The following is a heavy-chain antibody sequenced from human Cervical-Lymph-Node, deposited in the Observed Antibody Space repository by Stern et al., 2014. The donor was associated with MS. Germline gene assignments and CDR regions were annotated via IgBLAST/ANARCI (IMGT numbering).Heavy chain of an antibody. Sequence: MQLVESGAEVKKPGSSVKVSCKASGGTFINYAISWVRQAPGQGLEWIGGIIPIFGSTHYAQRFQGRFIITADNSANTAYLEVSSLRFEDTGVYFCARDNDDNGMDVWGQGTTVTVSS. CDR1: GGTFINYA. CDR2: IIPIFGST. V-gene: IGHV1-69*06. CDR3: ARDNDDNGMDV. D-gene: IGHD1-1*01. J-gene: IGHJ6*02.